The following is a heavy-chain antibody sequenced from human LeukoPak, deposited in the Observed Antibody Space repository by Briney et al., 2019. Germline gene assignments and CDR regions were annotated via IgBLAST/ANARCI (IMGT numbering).Heavy chain of an antibody. CDR1: GFTFSDYG. V-gene: IGHV3-30*02. D-gene: IGHD6-13*01. J-gene: IGHJ3*02. CDR2: IRYDGDNK. CDR3: AKNRPYSSTWPDAFDI. Sequence: PGGSLRLSCAASGFTFSDYGMHWVRQAPGKGLEWVAFIRYDGDNKYYADSVKGRFTISRDNSENTLYLQMNSLRAEDTAVYYCAKNRPYSSTWPDAFDIWGQGTMVTVSS.